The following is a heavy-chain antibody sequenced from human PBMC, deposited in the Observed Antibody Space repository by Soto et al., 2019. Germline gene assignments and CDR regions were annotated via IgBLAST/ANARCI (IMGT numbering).Heavy chain of an antibody. CDR3: TRDGSCSSTSCYSWAYDYYYYYGMDV. Sequence: QVQLVQSGAEVKKPGASVKVSCKASGYTFTSYGISWVRQAPGQGLEWMGWISAYNGNTNYAQKRQGRVTMTTDTSTSTAYMELRSLRSDDTAVYYCTRDGSCSSTSCYSWAYDYYYYYGMDVWGQGTTVTVSS. V-gene: IGHV1-18*01. CDR2: ISAYNGNT. CDR1: GYTFTSYG. J-gene: IGHJ6*02. D-gene: IGHD2-2*02.